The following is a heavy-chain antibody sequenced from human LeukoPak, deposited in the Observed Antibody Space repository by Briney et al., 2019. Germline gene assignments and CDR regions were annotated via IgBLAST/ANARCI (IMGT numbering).Heavy chain of an antibody. Sequence: AASVKVSCKTSGYTFTAYYVHWVRQAPGQGLEWMGWIHPYNGGTEFAQKFQGRVNITRDTSLSTAYMELSRPTSDDTAIYYCARGASGWYFFDLWGQGTLVTVSS. V-gene: IGHV1-2*02. J-gene: IGHJ4*02. CDR3: ARGASGWYFFDL. D-gene: IGHD6-19*01. CDR2: IHPYNGGT. CDR1: GYTFTAYY.